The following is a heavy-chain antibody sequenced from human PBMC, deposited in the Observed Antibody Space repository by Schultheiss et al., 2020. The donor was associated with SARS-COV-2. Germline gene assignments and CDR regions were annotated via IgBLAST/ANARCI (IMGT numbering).Heavy chain of an antibody. CDR3: AREVAITMFAFDI. J-gene: IGHJ3*02. CDR2: FNPNSGGT. V-gene: IGHV1-2*02. Sequence: ASVKVSCKASGGTFSSYAISWVRQAPGQGLEWMGWFNPNSGGTNYAQKFQGRVTMTRDTSISTAYMELSRLRSDDTAVYYCAREVAITMFAFDIWGQGTMVTVSS. CDR1: GGTFSSYA. D-gene: IGHD3-10*02.